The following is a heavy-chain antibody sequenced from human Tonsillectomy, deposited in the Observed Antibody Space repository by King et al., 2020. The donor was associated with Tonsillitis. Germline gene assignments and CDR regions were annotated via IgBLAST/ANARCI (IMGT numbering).Heavy chain of an antibody. J-gene: IGHJ4*02. CDR1: GFAFSKYG. CDR3: AKVDDSSIWGFDY. D-gene: IGHD3-22*01. Sequence: VQLVESGGGVVQPGGSLRLSCAASGFAFSKYGMHWVRQAPGKGLEWVALIRYGGSKTYYADSVKGRCTISRDDSKNTLYLQMNSLRSEDTAVYYCAKVDDSSIWGFDYWGQGTLVAVSS. CDR2: IRYGGSKT. V-gene: IGHV3-30*02.